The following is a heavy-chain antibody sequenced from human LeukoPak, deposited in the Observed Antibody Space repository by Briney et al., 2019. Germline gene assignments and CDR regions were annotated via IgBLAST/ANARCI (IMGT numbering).Heavy chain of an antibody. CDR1: GGSINNYY. J-gene: IGHJ4*02. CDR3: ASAGSSSSWLFDN. CDR2: IFYSGRT. Sequence: SETLSLTCTVSGGSINNYYWSWIRQPPGKGLEDIGYIFYSGRTNYNPSLKNRLTMSIDTPKNQFSLNLSSVTAADTAVYYCASAGSSSSWLFDNWGQGTLVTVSS. V-gene: IGHV4-59*01. D-gene: IGHD6-13*01.